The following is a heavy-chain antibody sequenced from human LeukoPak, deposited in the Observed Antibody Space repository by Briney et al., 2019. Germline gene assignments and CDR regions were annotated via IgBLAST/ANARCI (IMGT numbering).Heavy chain of an antibody. CDR2: INHSGST. CDR1: GGSFSGYY. J-gene: IGHJ6*03. CDR3: ARSVIVPAIVADYYTYMDV. V-gene: IGHV4-34*01. Sequence: PSETLSLTCAVYGGSFSGYYWSWIRQPPGKGLEWIGEINHSGSTNYNPSLKSRVTISVDTSKNQFSLKLSSVTAADTAVYYCARSVIVPAIVADYYTYMDVWGRGISVTVSS. D-gene: IGHD2-2*01.